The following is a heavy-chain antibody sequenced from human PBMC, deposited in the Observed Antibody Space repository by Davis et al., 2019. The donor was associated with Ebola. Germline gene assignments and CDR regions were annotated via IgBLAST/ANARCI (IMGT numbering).Heavy chain of an antibody. J-gene: IGHJ4*02. CDR3: ARQSSSSWGDY. CDR1: GGSFSGYY. D-gene: IGHD6-6*01. CDR2: IFRTGAT. V-gene: IGHV4-34*12. Sequence: SETLSLTCAVYGGSFSGYYWGWIRQPPGKGLEWMGSIFRTGATSYNPSLKSRVTISLDTSKNHFSLKLSSVTAADTAVYYCARQSSSSWGDYWGQGTLVTVSS.